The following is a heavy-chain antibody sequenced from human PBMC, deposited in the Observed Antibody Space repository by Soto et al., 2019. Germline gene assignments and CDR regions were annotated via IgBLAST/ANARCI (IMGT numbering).Heavy chain of an antibody. D-gene: IGHD4-17*01. CDR2: IWYDGSQR. J-gene: IGHJ4*02. CDR3: ARIDDYGDYVTDY. V-gene: IGHV3-33*01. CDR1: GFTFNTHG. Sequence: VELVESGGGVVQPGGSLRLSCAASGFTFNTHGMHWVRQAPGKGLEWVAVIWYDGSQRYYADFVRGRFTISRDNSQNTLYLQMTSLRAEDTAVYYCARIDDYGDYVTDYWCQGALVTVSS.